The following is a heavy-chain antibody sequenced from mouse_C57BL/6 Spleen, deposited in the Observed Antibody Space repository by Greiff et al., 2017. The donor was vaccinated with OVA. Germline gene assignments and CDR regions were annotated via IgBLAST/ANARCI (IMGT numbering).Heavy chain of an antibody. V-gene: IGHV5-17*01. CDR3: ARNSIYYGSSSPFAY. D-gene: IGHD1-1*01. J-gene: IGHJ3*01. CDR2: ISSGSSTI. Sequence: VVEWVAYISSGSSTIYYADTVKGRFTISRDNAKNTLFLQMTSLRSEDTAMYYCARNSIYYGSSSPFAYWGQGTLVTVSA.